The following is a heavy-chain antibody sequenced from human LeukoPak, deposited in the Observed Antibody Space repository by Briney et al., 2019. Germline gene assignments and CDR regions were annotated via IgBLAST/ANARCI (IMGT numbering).Heavy chain of an antibody. Sequence: VKVSCKASGYTFTGYYMHWVRQAPGQGPEWMGWINPNSGGTNYAQKFQGRVTMTRDTSISTAYMELSRLRSDDTAVYYCARDRQQLVRRGYWFDPWGQGTLVTVSS. D-gene: IGHD6-13*01. CDR3: ARDRQQLVRRGYWFDP. J-gene: IGHJ5*02. CDR2: INPNSGGT. CDR1: GYTFTGYY. V-gene: IGHV1-2*02.